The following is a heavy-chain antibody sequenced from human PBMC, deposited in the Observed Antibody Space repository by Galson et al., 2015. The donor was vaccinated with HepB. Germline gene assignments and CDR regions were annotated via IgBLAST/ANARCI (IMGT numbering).Heavy chain of an antibody. CDR1: GFTFSTYS. J-gene: IGHJ4*02. V-gene: IGHV3-21*01. D-gene: IGHD3-22*01. CDR3: ARAYYFDTSGYYY. Sequence: SLRLSCAASGFTFSTYSMNWVRQAPGKGLEWVSSISGTSSYIYYADSVKGRFTISRDNAKNSLYLQMNSLRAEDTVVYYCARAYYFDTSGYYYWGQGTLVTVSS. CDR2: ISGTSSYI.